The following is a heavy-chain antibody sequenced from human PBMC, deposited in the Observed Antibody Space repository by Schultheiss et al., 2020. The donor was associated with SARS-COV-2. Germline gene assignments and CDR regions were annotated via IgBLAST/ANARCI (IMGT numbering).Heavy chain of an antibody. J-gene: IGHJ4*02. CDR3: AHLRQWLVRKTHYFDY. V-gene: IGHV2-5*01. CDR1: GFSLSTSGVG. CDR2: IYWNDDK. D-gene: IGHD6-19*01. Sequence: SGPTLLKPTQTLTLTCTFSGFSLSTSGVGVGWIRQPPGKALEWLVLIYWNDDKRYSPSLKSRLTITKDTSKNQVVLTMTNMDPVDTATYYCAHLRQWLVRKTHYFDYWGQGTLVTVSS.